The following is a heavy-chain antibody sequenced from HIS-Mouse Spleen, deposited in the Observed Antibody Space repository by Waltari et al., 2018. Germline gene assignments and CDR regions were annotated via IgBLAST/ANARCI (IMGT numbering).Heavy chain of an antibody. CDR1: GFTFSSYS. V-gene: IGHV3-30*03. J-gene: IGHJ4*02. CDR2: ISYDGSNK. Sequence: VQLVESGGGLVKPGGSLRLSCAASGFTFSSYSMNWVRQAPGKGVEWVAVISYDGSNKYYADSVKGRFTISRDNSKNTLYLQMNSLRAEDTAVYYCEGVYGSGSYYFDYWGQGTLVTVSS. D-gene: IGHD3-10*01. CDR3: EGVYGSGSYYFDY.